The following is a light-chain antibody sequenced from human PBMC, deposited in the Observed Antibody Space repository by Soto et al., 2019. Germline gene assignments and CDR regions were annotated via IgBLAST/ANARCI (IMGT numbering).Light chain of an antibody. CDR2: DVT. J-gene: IGLJ1*01. CDR3: SSYAGAITFYV. Sequence: QSVLTQPRSVSGSPGQSVTISCTGTSSDVGGYNYVSWYQQHPGKAPKLMIYDVTKRPAGVSKRFSGSKSGDTASLTISGLQAEDEADYYCSSYAGAITFYVFGTGTKVTVL. CDR1: SSDVGGYNY. V-gene: IGLV2-11*01.